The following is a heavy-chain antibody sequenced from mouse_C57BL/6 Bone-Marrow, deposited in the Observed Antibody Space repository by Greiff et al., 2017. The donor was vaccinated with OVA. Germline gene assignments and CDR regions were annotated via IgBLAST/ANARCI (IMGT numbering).Heavy chain of an antibody. CDR1: GYTFTSYT. V-gene: IGHV1-4*01. J-gene: IGHJ3*01. Sequence: LEESGAELARPGASVKMSCKASGYTFTSYTMHWVKQRPGQGLEWIGYINPSSGYTKYNQKFKDKAKLTADNSSSTASMHLSSLTSEDSAVYYCARRLLRFAYWGQGTLVTVSS. CDR3: ARRLLRFAY. D-gene: IGHD2-3*01. CDR2: INPSSGYT.